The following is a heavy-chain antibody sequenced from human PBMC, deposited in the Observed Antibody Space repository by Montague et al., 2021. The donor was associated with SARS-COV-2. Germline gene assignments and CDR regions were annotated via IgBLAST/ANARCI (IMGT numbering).Heavy chain of an antibody. CDR3: ARIERGFWRDLVVFDV. CDR1: GVSITNYY. D-gene: IGHD3-3*01. Sequence: SETLSLTCSVSGVSITNYYWSWIRQFPGKELEWIGTVSNTGSTNKNPSLMSRVTISLDTSSSQVSMRLRSVTAADTAFYFCARIERGFWRDLVVFDVWGPGTLVTVSS. CDR2: VSNTGST. J-gene: IGHJ3*01. V-gene: IGHV4-59*12.